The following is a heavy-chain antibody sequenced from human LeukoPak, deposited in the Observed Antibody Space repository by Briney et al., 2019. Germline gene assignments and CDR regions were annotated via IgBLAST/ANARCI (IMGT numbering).Heavy chain of an antibody. CDR1: GGSFSGYY. Sequence: SETLSLTCAVYGGSFSGYYWSCIRQPPGKGLEWIGEINHSGSTNYNPSLKSRVTISVDTSKNQFSLKLSSVTAADTAVYYCAREPYSSGPIDYWGQGTLVTVSS. J-gene: IGHJ4*02. V-gene: IGHV4-34*01. D-gene: IGHD6-19*01. CDR2: INHSGST. CDR3: AREPYSSGPIDY.